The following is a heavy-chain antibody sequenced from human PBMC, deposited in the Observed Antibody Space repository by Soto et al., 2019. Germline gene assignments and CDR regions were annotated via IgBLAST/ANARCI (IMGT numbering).Heavy chain of an antibody. CDR2: IDNVGATA. CDR3: ASVPLIVTNPQGVNFDY. J-gene: IGHJ4*02. Sequence: EVQLLESGGGLVQPGGSLRLSCSVSGFTFSNNDMTLVRQAPGKGLYWVSAIDNVGATAYYAESVKGRVTISRDNHKNTMYLQMISLSADEKDIYFCASVPLIVTNPQGVNFDYWGQRTLVTVSS. V-gene: IGHV3-23*05. CDR1: GFTFSNND. D-gene: IGHD3-22*01.